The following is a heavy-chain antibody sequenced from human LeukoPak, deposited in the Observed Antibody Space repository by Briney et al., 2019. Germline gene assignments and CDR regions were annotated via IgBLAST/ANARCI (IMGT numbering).Heavy chain of an antibody. J-gene: IGHJ4*02. CDR1: GFTLSSYA. CDR3: AYYYDSSGYFY. Sequence: GGSLRLSCAASGFTLSSYAMSWVRQAPGKGLEWVSAISGSGGSTYYADSVKGRFTISRDNSKNTLYLQMNSLRAEDTAVYYCAYYYDSSGYFYWGQGTLVTVSS. V-gene: IGHV3-23*01. D-gene: IGHD3-22*01. CDR2: ISGSGGST.